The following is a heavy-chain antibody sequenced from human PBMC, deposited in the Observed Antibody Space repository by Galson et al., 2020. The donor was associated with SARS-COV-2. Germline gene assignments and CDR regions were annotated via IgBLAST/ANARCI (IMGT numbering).Heavy chain of an antibody. CDR2: IYSRGST. V-gene: IGHV3-53*01. Sequence: GESLKISCAASGFTVSSNYMSWVRQAPGTGLEWVSVIYSRGSTYHADSVKGRFTISRDNSKNTLYLQMNSLRADDTAVYYCARDLMEMGLDYWGQGTLVTVSS. D-gene: IGHD2-8*01. CDR1: GFTVSSNY. CDR3: ARDLMEMGLDY. J-gene: IGHJ4*02.